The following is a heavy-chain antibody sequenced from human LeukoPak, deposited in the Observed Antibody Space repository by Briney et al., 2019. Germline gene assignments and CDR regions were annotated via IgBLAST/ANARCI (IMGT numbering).Heavy chain of an antibody. CDR3: ARDRSSGWYYWFDP. CDR2: ISYDGTIK. J-gene: IGHJ5*02. CDR1: EFMFSSYA. D-gene: IGHD6-19*01. Sequence: GRSLRLSCGASEFMFSSYAMHWVRQAPGKGLEWVAIISYDGTIKYYGDSVKGRFTISRDNAKNSLYLQMNSLRAEDTAVYYCARDRSSGWYYWFDPWGQGTLATVSS. V-gene: IGHV3-30*03.